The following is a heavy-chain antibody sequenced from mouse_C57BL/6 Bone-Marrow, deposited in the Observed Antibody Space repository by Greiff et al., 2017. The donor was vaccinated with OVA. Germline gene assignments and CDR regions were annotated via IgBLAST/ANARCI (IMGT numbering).Heavy chain of an antibody. CDR3: ARIVTTFFDY. CDR1: GYTFTNYW. Sequence: QDQLQQSGAELVRPGTSVKMSCKASGYTFTNYWIGWAKQRPGHGLEWIGDIYPGGGYTNYNEKFKGKATLTADKSSSTAYMQFSSLTSEDSAIYYCARIVTTFFDYWGQGTTLTVSS. J-gene: IGHJ2*01. D-gene: IGHD2-5*01. V-gene: IGHV1-63*01. CDR2: IYPGGGYT.